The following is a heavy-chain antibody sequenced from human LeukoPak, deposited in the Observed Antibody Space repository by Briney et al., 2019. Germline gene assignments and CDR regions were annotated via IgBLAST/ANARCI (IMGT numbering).Heavy chain of an antibody. CDR3: ARDKSSTNWLDS. V-gene: IGHV1-24*01. D-gene: IGHD3-10*01. J-gene: IGHJ5*01. CDR2: FDPEDGET. Sequence: ASVKVSCKVSGYTLTELSMHWVRQAPGKGLEWMGGFDPEDGETIYAQKFQGRVTMTEDTSTDTAYMELSSLRSEDTAIYYCARDKSSTNWLDSWGQGTLVTVSS. CDR1: GYTLTELS.